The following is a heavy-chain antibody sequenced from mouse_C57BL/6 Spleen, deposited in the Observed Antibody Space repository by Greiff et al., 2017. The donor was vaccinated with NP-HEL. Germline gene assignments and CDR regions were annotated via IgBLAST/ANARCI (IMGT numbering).Heavy chain of an antibody. D-gene: IGHD5-5*01. CDR2: INPSNGGT. Sequence: QVQLKQPGTELVKPGASVKLSCKASGYTFTSYWMHWVKQRPGQGLEWIGNINPSNGGTNYNEKFKGKATLTADKSSSTAYMQLSSLTSEDSAVYFCARRGTIYEDAMDYWGQGTSVTVSS. CDR3: ARRGTIYEDAMDY. CDR1: GYTFTSYW. J-gene: IGHJ4*01. V-gene: IGHV1-53*01.